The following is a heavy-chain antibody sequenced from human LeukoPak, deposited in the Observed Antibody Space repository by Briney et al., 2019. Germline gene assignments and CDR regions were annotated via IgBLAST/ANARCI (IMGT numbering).Heavy chain of an antibody. CDR3: ARVLILGYPPLYYYYGMDV. V-gene: IGHV4-4*02. J-gene: IGHJ6*02. D-gene: IGHD5-18*01. CDR1: GGSISSSNW. Sequence: PSETLSLTCAVSGGSISSSNWWSWVRQPPGKGLEWIGEIYHSGSTNYNPSLKSRVTISVDKSKNQFSLKLSSVTAADTAVYYCARVLILGYPPLYYYYGMDVWGQGTTVTVSS. CDR2: IYHSGST.